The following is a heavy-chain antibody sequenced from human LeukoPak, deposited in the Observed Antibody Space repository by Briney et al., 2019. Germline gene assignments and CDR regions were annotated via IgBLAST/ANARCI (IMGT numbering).Heavy chain of an antibody. CDR3: ARDLLSSSWVYFQH. Sequence: PSETLSLTCTVSGGSISGYYWSWIRQPPGKGLEWIGYIYDSGSTNNNPSLKSRVTISVDTSKNQFPLKLSSVTAADTAVYYCARDLLSSSWVYFQHWGQGTLVTVSS. V-gene: IGHV4-59*01. CDR1: GGSISGYY. CDR2: IYDSGST. J-gene: IGHJ1*01. D-gene: IGHD6-13*01.